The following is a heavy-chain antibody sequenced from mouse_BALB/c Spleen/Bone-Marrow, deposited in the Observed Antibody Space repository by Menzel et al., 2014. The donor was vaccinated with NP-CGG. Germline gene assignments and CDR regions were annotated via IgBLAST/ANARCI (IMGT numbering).Heavy chain of an antibody. D-gene: IGHD1-1*01. J-gene: IGHJ1*01. V-gene: IGHV1-9*01. CDR1: GYTFSRYW. Sequence: QVQLQQPGAELMKPGASVKISCKATGYTFSRYWIEWVKQRPGHGLEWIGEILPGSGSTNYNGKFKGKATFTADTSSNTAYMQLSSLTSEDSAVYYCARWGYGSSYVGYFDVWGAGTTVTVSS. CDR3: ARWGYGSSYVGYFDV. CDR2: ILPGSGST.